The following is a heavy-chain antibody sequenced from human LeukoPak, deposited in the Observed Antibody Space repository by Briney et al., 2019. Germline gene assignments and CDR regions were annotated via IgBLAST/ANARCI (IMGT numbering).Heavy chain of an antibody. V-gene: IGHV4-61*08. CDR3: ARGKTGTVGFDP. Sequence: SQTLSLTCTVSGGSISSGGYYWSWIRQHPGKGLEWIGYVYYSGSTNYNPSLKSRVTISVDTSKNQFSLKLSSVTAADTAVYYCARGKTGTVGFDPWGQGTLVTVSS. D-gene: IGHD1-1*01. CDR2: VYYSGST. J-gene: IGHJ5*02. CDR1: GGSISSGGYY.